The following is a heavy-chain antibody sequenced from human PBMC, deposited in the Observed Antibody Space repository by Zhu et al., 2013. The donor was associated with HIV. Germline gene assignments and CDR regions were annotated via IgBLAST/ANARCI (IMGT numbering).Heavy chain of an antibody. Sequence: QVRLVQSGAEVKKPGSSVKVSCKASGGTFSSYAISWVRQAPGQGLDWMGGIIPIFGTANYAQKFQGRVTITADESTSTAYMELSSLRSEDTAVYYCARESAGYGDYDGENAFDIWGQGTMVTVSS. V-gene: IGHV1-69*01. CDR3: ARESAGYGDYDGENAFDI. J-gene: IGHJ3*02. CDR1: GGTFSSYA. D-gene: IGHD4-17*01. CDR2: IIPIFGTA.